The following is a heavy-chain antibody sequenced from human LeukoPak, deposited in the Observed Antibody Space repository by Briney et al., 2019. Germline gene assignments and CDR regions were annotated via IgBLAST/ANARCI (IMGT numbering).Heavy chain of an antibody. Sequence: GGSLRLSCAASGFTFSSYAMSWVRQAPGKGLEWVSAISGSGGSTYYADSVKGRFTISRDNSKNTLYLQMNSLRAEDTAVYYCAKDGSSSWYLGWFDPWGQGTLVTVSS. CDR2: ISGSGGST. D-gene: IGHD6-13*01. CDR1: GFTFSSYA. CDR3: AKDGSSSWYLGWFDP. V-gene: IGHV3-23*01. J-gene: IGHJ5*02.